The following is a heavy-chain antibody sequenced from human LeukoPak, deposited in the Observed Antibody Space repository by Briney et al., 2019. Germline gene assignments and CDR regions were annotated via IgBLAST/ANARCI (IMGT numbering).Heavy chain of an antibody. J-gene: IGHJ4*02. V-gene: IGHV3-7*04. CDR2: KKEDGSEK. CDR3: ARVDSSGYFDY. CDR1: EFTFSRYW. D-gene: IGHD3-22*01. Sequence: QPGGSLRLSCAASEFTFSRYWMSWVRPAPGKGLEWVANKKEDGSEKYYVDSVKGRFTISRDNAKNSLYLQMNSLRAEDTAVYYCARVDSSGYFDYWGQGTLVTVSS.